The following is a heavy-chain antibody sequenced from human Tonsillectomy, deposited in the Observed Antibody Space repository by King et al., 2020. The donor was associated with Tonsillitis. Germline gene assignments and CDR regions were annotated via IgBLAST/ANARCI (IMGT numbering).Heavy chain of an antibody. V-gene: IGHV3-23*04. J-gene: IGHJ4*02. D-gene: IGHD3-22*01. CDR2: IIGYGGST. CDR1: GFSFSTYA. CDR3: AKDSGITMIVALGDY. Sequence: VQLVESGGGLVQPGGSLRLSCAASGFSFSTYAMSWVRQAPGKGLEWVSAIIGYGGSTYYADSVKGRFTISRDNSKNTLYLQMDSLRAEDTAVYYCAKDSGITMIVALGDYWGQGTLVTVSS.